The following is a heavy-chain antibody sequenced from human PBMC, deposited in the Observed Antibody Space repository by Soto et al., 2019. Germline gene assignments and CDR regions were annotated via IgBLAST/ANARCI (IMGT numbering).Heavy chain of an antibody. D-gene: IGHD5-18*01. J-gene: IGHJ6*02. CDR1: GYTFTSYD. CDR2: MNPNSGNT. V-gene: IGHV1-8*01. CDR3: ARRNPGYSYGYVLYGMDV. Sequence: GASVKVSCKASGYTFTSYDINWVRQATGQGLEWMGWMNPNSGNTGYAQKFQGRVTMTRNTSISTAYMELSSLRSEDTAVYYCARRNPGYSYGYVLYGMDVWGQGTTVTVSS.